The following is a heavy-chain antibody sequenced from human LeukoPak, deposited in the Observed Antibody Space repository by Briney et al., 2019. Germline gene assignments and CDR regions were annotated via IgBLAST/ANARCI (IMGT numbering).Heavy chain of an antibody. CDR1: GFTFGSYG. D-gene: IGHD2-15*01. Sequence: GRSLRLSCAASGFTFGSYGMHCVRQAPGKGLEWVAVISYDGSNKYYADSVKGRFTISRDNSKNTLYLQMNSLRAEDTAVYYCAKDGVPYCSGGSCYSAGNYWGQGTLVTVSS. V-gene: IGHV3-30*18. J-gene: IGHJ4*02. CDR3: AKDGVPYCSGGSCYSAGNY. CDR2: ISYDGSNK.